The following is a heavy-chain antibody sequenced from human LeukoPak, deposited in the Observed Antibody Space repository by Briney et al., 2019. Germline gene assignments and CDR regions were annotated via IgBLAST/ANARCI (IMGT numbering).Heavy chain of an antibody. Sequence: SETLSLTCDVYGGSFSGCYWSWIRQPPGKGLEWIGEINHSGSTNYNPSLKSRVTISVDTSKNQFSLKLSSVTAADTAVYYCARGLQTIAAAGIGYWGQGTLVTVSS. CDR3: ARGLQTIAAAGIGY. D-gene: IGHD6-13*01. V-gene: IGHV4-34*01. CDR1: GGSFSGCY. J-gene: IGHJ4*02. CDR2: INHSGST.